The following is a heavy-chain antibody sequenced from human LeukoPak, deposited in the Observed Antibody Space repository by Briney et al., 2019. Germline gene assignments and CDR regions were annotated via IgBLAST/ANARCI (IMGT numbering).Heavy chain of an antibody. V-gene: IGHV5-51*01. J-gene: IGHJ4*02. CDR3: ARRHCSSTSCWASFDY. D-gene: IGHD2-2*01. CDR2: IYPGDSDT. CDR1: GYSFTSYW. Sequence: GESLKISCKGSGYSFTSYWIGWVRQMPGKGLEWMGIIYPGDSDTRYSPSFQGQVTISADKSISTAYLQWSSLKASDTAMYYCARRHCSSTSCWASFDYWGQGTPVTVSS.